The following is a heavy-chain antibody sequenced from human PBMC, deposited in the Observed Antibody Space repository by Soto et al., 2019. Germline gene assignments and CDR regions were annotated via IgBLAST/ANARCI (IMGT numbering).Heavy chain of an antibody. Sequence: GGSLRLSCAASGFTFSSYGMHWVRQAPGKGLEWVAVIWYDGSNKYYADSVKGRFTISRDNSKNTLYLQMNSLRAEDTAVYYCARDRVSSSGYYYIEPNLDYWGQGTLVTVSS. V-gene: IGHV3-33*01. CDR3: ARDRVSSSGYYYIEPNLDY. CDR2: IWYDGSNK. CDR1: GFTFSSYG. J-gene: IGHJ4*02. D-gene: IGHD3-22*01.